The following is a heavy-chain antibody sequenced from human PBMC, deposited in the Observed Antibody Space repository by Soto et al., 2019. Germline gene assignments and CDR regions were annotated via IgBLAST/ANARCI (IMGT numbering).Heavy chain of an antibody. Sequence: GESLKISCKGSGYSFTSYWIGWVRQMPGKGLEWMGTIYPGDSDTRYSPSFQGQVTISADKSISTAYLQWSSLKASDTAMYYCARGFCSSTSCYVPLGDYWGQGTLVTVSS. D-gene: IGHD2-2*01. CDR3: ARGFCSSTSCYVPLGDY. J-gene: IGHJ4*02. CDR2: IYPGDSDT. CDR1: GYSFTSYW. V-gene: IGHV5-51*01.